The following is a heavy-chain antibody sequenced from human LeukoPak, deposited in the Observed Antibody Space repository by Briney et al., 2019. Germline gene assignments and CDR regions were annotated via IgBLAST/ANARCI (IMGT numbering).Heavy chain of an antibody. CDR1: GFTFSSNA. Sequence: GGSLRLSWPASGFTFSSNAMSWSRKAQGKGLGWSPPFGGMGGSTYYADSVKGRFTISRDNSKNTLYLQMNSLRAEDTAVYYCATLSGLWSSGWAGGYYGMDVWGKGTTVTVSS. CDR3: ATLSGLWSSGWAGGYYGMDV. D-gene: IGHD6-19*01. J-gene: IGHJ6*04. V-gene: IGHV3-23*01. CDR2: FGGMGGST.